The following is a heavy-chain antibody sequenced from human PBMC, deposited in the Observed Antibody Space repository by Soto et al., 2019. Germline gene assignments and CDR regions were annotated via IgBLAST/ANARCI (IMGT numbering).Heavy chain of an antibody. CDR3: ARGQLLFAY. D-gene: IGHD3-10*02. CDR2: ISHTGYT. CDR1: DASVSKYY. Sequence: SETLSLTCSVSDASVSKYYWSWIRQPPGKGLEWIGYISHTGYTSYNPSLESRLTISMDKSKNQLSLNLNSVTTADTAVYYCARGQLLFAYWGQGTPVTVSS. V-gene: IGHV4-59*02. J-gene: IGHJ4*02.